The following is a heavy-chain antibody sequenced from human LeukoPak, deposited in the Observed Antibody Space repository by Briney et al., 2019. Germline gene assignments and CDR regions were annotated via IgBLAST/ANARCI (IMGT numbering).Heavy chain of an antibody. CDR1: GYTFTSYD. Sequence: ASVKVSCKASGYTFTSYDISWVRQAPGQGLEWMGWISGYNVNANYAQKLQGRITLTRNTSIGTAYMELRSLRSEDTAVYYCARGTALSGTSDYLDSWGQGTLVTVSS. J-gene: IGHJ4*02. CDR2: ISGYNVNA. CDR3: ARGTALSGTSDYLDS. D-gene: IGHD6-19*01. V-gene: IGHV1-18*01.